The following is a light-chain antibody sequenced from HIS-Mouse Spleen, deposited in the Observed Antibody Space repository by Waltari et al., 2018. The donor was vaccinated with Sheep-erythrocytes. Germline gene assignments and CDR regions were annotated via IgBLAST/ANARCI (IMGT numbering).Light chain of an antibody. J-gene: IGLJ2*01. V-gene: IGLV3-1*01. CDR3: QAWDSSIVV. CDR2: QDS. Sequence: SYDLTQPPSVSVSPGQTASITCSGDNLGDKYACWYQQKPGQSPVLVIYQDSKRPSGIPERFSGSNPGNTATLTISGTQAMDEADYYCQAWDSSIVVFGGGTKLTVL. CDR1: NLGDKY.